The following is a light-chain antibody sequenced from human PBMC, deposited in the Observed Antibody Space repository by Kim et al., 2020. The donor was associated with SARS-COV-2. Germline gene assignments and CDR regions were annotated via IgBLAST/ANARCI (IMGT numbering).Light chain of an antibody. V-gene: IGKV1-5*03. J-gene: IGKJ2*01. Sequence: DIQMTQSPSTLSASVGDRVTITCRASQSISSWLAWYQQKPGRAPNLLIYKASTLDTGVPSRFTGSGSGTEFTLTISTLQPSDSATYYCQQYYSYPYTFGQGTKLEI. CDR3: QQYYSYPYT. CDR1: QSISSW. CDR2: KAS.